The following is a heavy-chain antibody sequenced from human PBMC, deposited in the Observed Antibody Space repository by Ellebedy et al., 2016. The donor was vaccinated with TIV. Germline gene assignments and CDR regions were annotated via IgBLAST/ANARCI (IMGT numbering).Heavy chain of an antibody. J-gene: IGHJ4*02. V-gene: IGHV3-21*01. Sequence: GESLKISXAASGFTFSSYTMNWVRQAPGKGLEWVSSISSSSSYIYYADSVKGRFTISRDNAKNSLYLQMNSLIAEDTAVYYCARGQSRRDPTNVGYWGQGTLVTVSS. CDR3: ARGQSRRDPTNVGY. CDR1: GFTFSSYT. CDR2: ISSSSSYI. D-gene: IGHD5-24*01.